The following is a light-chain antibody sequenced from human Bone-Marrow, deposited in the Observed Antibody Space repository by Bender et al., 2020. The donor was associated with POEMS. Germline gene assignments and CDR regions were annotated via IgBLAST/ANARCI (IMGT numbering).Light chain of an antibody. CDR2: EVN. V-gene: IGLV2-23*02. Sequence: QSALTQPASVSGSPGQSITISCTGTSNDVGFYNLVSWYQHHPGKVPKLIIYEVNKWTSGVSRRFSGSKSGNTASLTISGLQAEDEAYYYCCSYTGPTYVVFGGGTKLTVL. CDR3: CSYTGPTYVV. CDR1: SNDVGFYNL. J-gene: IGLJ2*01.